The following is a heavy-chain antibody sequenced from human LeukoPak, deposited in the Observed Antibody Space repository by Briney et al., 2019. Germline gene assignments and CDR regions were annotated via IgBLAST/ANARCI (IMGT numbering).Heavy chain of an antibody. V-gene: IGHV4-59*12. Sequence: SETLSLTRTVPGGSISSYYWSWIPQPPGKGLEWIGYIYYSGTTNYNPSLKSRVTISVDTSKNQFSLNLISVTAADTAVYFCARGRGGGGSSNNWFDPWGQGTLVTVSS. CDR2: IYYSGTT. CDR1: GGSISSYY. D-gene: IGHD2-15*01. J-gene: IGHJ5*02. CDR3: ARGRGGGGSSNNWFDP.